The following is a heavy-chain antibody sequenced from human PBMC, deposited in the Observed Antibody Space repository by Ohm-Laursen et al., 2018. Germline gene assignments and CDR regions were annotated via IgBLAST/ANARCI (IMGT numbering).Heavy chain of an antibody. Sequence: SLRLSCAATGFTFDDYAMHWVRQAPGKGLEWVSGISWNSGSIGYADSVKGRFTISRDNAKNSLYLQMNSLRAEDTALYYCAKMVGAWDFFDYWGQGTLVTVPS. V-gene: IGHV3-9*01. J-gene: IGHJ4*02. CDR1: GFTFDDYA. CDR2: ISWNSGSI. D-gene: IGHD1-26*01. CDR3: AKMVGAWDFFDY.